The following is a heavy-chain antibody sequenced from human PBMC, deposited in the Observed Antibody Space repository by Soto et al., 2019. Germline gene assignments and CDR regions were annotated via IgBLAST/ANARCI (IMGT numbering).Heavy chain of an antibody. Sequence: EIKLLESGGGLAQPGGSLRLSCAASGFSFSTHALGWVRQAPGQGLEWVSAMGGDVDRKHYADSVKGGFTISRDDSKSTPYLQMVSLRAEDTAIYYCARNQLSGGYDNWGQGTLVTVSP. D-gene: IGHD6-19*01. CDR3: ARNQLSGGYDN. J-gene: IGHJ4*02. V-gene: IGHV3-23*01. CDR2: MGGDVDRK. CDR1: GFSFSTHA.